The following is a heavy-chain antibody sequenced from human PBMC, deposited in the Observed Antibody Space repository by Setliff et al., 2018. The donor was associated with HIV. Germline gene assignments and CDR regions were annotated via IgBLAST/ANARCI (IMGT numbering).Heavy chain of an antibody. CDR3: ATAARGDNFGSSH. CDR2: MTSSSSYI. V-gene: IGHV3-21*04. D-gene: IGHD3-10*01. Sequence: PGGSLRLSCAASGFTFSSYSMNWVRQAPGKGLEWVSSMTSSSSYIYYSDSVKGRFIISRDNAKNLLYFQMNSLRAEDTAVYYCATAARGDNFGSSHWGQGTLVTVSS. CDR1: GFTFSSYS. J-gene: IGHJ4*02.